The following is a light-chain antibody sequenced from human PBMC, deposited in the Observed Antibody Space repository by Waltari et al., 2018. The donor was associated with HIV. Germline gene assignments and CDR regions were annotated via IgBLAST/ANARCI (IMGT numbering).Light chain of an antibody. Sequence: DIQLTQSPSSLSASVGDRVTITCRASQSISSYLNWYQQKPGKAPKLLIYAASSLQSGVPSRCSGSGSGTDCTLTISSLQPEDFATYYCQQRYSTLQYTVGQGTKLEIK. CDR3: QQRYSTLQYT. CDR2: AAS. J-gene: IGKJ2*01. CDR1: QSISSY. V-gene: IGKV1-39*01.